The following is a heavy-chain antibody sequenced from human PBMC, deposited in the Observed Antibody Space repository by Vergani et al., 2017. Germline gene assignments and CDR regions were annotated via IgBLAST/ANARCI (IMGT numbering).Heavy chain of an antibody. CDR1: GFTFSDYY. D-gene: IGHD2-15*01. V-gene: IGHV3-11*06. J-gene: IGHJ5*02. Sequence: QVQLVESGGGLVKPGGSLRLSCAASGFTFSDYYMSWIRQAPGKGLEWVSYISSSSSYTNYADSVKGRFTISRDNAKNSLYLQMNSLRAEDTAVYYCARRYCSGGSCYSNWFDPWGQGTLVTVSS. CDR2: ISSSSSYT. CDR3: ARRYCSGGSCYSNWFDP.